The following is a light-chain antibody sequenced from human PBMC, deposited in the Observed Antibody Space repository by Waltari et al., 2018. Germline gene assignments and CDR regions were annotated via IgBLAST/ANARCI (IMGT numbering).Light chain of an antibody. Sequence: DIQMTQSPSTLSASVGDRVTITCRASQSSSDWLAWYQQKPGKAPKLLIYKASSLEGGVPSRFSGSGSGTEFSLTISSLQPDDFATYCCQQSYSYWTFGQGTKVEIK. CDR1: QSSSDW. CDR3: QQSYSYWT. V-gene: IGKV1-5*03. CDR2: KAS. J-gene: IGKJ1*01.